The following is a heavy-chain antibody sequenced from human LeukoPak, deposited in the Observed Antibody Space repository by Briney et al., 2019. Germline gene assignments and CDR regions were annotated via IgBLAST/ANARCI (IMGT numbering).Heavy chain of an antibody. CDR1: GGSFSGYY. CDR2: INHSRST. Sequence: SETLSLTCAVYGGSFSGYYWSWIRQPPGKGLEWIGEINHSRSTNYNPSLKSRVTISVDTSKNQFSLKLSSVTAADTAVYYCARALRFGELLYEVFDYWGQGTLVTVSS. CDR3: ARALRFGELLYEVFDY. J-gene: IGHJ4*02. V-gene: IGHV4-34*01. D-gene: IGHD3-10*01.